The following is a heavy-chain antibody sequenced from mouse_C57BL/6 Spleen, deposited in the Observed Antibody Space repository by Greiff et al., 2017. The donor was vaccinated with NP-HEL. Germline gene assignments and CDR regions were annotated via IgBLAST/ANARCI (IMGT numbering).Heavy chain of an antibody. Sequence: EVKLMESGGDLVKPGGSLKLSCAASGFTFSSYGMSWVRQTPDKRLEWVATISSGGSYTYYPDSVKGRFTIARDNANNTLYLQMSSLKSEDTAMYYCARQVLLTGPYYAMDYWGQGTSVTVSS. J-gene: IGHJ4*01. D-gene: IGHD4-1*01. CDR1: GFTFSSYG. CDR2: ISSGGSYT. V-gene: IGHV5-6*01. CDR3: ARQVLLTGPYYAMDY.